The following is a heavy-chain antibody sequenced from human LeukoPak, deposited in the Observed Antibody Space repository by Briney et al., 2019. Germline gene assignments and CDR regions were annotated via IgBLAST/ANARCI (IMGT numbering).Heavy chain of an antibody. CDR1: GYTFTSYD. CDR2: MNPNSGNT. CDR3: ARGGWGSSSAYYYYMDV. V-gene: IGHV1-8*01. Sequence: GAVKVSCKASGYTFTSYDINGVRQAPGQGLEWTGWMNPNSGNTGYAQKFQGRVTMTRNTSISTPYMELSSLRSEDTAVYYCARGGWGSSSAYYYYMDVWGKGTTVTVSS. D-gene: IGHD6-6*01. J-gene: IGHJ6*03.